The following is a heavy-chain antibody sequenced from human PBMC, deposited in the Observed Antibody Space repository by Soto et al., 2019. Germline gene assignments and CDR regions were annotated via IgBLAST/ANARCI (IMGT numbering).Heavy chain of an antibody. Sequence: ASVKVSCKASGGTFSSYAISWVRQAPGQGLEWMGGIIPIFGTANYAQKFQGRVTITADKSTSTAYMELSSLRSEDTAVYYCASRHDYSNFSWFDPWGQGTLVTVSS. CDR2: IIPIFGTA. D-gene: IGHD4-4*01. V-gene: IGHV1-69*06. CDR1: GGTFSSYA. CDR3: ASRHDYSNFSWFDP. J-gene: IGHJ5*02.